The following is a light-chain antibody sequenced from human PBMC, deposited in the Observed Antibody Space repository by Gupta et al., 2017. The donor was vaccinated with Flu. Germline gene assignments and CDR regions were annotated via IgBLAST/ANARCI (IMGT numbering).Light chain of an antibody. J-gene: IGKJ4*01. CDR1: RDIDTR. Sequence: SCRASRDIDTRLAWYQQKPGQSPRLLIYEASTRATGVAARFSGSGSGTEFTLIVSTVQSEDSAVYFCQQYYMWPPLTFGGGTKVEI. CDR2: EAS. V-gene: IGKV3-15*01. CDR3: QQYYMWPPLT.